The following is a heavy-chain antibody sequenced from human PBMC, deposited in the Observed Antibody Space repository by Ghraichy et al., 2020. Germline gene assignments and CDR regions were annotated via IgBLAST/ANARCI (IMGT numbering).Heavy chain of an antibody. CDR1: GDILTSDD. Sequence: ASVKVSCKAAGDILTSDDINWVRQATGQGLEWMGWMNFNSGATGYAHKFQGRVTLMRNTSMNTAYMELTGLTSEDTAVYYCARGGWGLPFEYWGQGTLVTVSS. J-gene: IGHJ4*02. V-gene: IGHV1-8*03. CDR3: ARGGWGLPFEY. D-gene: IGHD3-16*01. CDR2: MNFNSGAT.